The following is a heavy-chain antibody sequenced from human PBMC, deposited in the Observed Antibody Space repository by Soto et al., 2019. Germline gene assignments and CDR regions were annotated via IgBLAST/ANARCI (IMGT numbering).Heavy chain of an antibody. J-gene: IGHJ5*02. CDR1: GDSVSSDSAA. CDR3: AKNPVGGGYDPNWFDP. D-gene: IGHD5-12*01. V-gene: IGHV6-1*01. Sequence: SETLSLTCAISGDSVSSDSAAWSWIRQSPSRGFEWLGRTYYRSKWYNDYAVSVKSRIIISSDTSKNTVYLQMNSLTAEDTALYYCAKNPVGGGYDPNWFDPWGQGTQVTVSS. CDR2: TYYRSKWYN.